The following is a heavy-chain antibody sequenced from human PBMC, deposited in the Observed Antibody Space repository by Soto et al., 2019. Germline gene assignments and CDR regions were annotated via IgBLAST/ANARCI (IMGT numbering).Heavy chain of an antibody. CDR3: AVTPNCGRDSSAASYWYFDI. CDR1: GLTFGNYA. D-gene: IGHD2-21*02. CDR2: IRRDSGRT. J-gene: IGHJ2*01. V-gene: IGHV3-23*01. Sequence: EVQLSESEGGLVQPGGSVRLSCAASGLTFGNYAMSWVRQAPGKGLEWVSAIRRDSGRTYYADSVKGRFTISRDNSKNTLYLQMNTLRAEDTAVYYCAVTPNCGRDSSAASYWYFDIWGRGTLVTVSS.